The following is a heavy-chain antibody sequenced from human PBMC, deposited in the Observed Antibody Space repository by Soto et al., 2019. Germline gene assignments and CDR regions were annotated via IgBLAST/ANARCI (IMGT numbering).Heavy chain of an antibody. CDR2: ISSSSSTI. J-gene: IGHJ4*02. V-gene: IGHV3-48*02. D-gene: IGHD2-21*02. Sequence: ETLSLTCAASGFTFSSYSMNWVRQAPGKGLEWVSYISSSSSTIYYADSVKGRFTISRDNAKNSLYLQMNSLRDEDTAVYYCAREGDIVVVTAIDYWGQGTLVTVSS. CDR1: GFTFSSYS. CDR3: AREGDIVVVTAIDY.